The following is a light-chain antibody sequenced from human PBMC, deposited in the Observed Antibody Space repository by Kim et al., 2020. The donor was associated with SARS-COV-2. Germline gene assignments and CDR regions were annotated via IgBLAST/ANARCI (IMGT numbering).Light chain of an antibody. CDR2: DDD. Sequence: QRFTISCSGSSSNIGNNAVNWYQQLPGKAPILLIYDDDRLPSGVSDRFSGSKSGTSASLAISGLQSEDEADYYCAAWDDSLNGWVFGGGTQLTVL. V-gene: IGLV1-36*01. CDR1: SSNIGNNA. CDR3: AAWDDSLNGWV. J-gene: IGLJ3*02.